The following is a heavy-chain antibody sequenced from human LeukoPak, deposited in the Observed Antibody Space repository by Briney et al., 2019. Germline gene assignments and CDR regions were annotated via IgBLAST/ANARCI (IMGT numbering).Heavy chain of an antibody. CDR1: GFTFSSYS. J-gene: IGHJ5*02. Sequence: GGSLRLSCAASGFTFSSYSMNWVRQAPGKGLEWVSSISSSSSYIYYADSVKGRFTISRDNAKNSLYLQMNSLRAEDAAVYYCARGRVPNWFDRWGQGTLVTVSS. CDR2: ISSSSSYI. V-gene: IGHV3-21*01. CDR3: ARGRVPNWFDR.